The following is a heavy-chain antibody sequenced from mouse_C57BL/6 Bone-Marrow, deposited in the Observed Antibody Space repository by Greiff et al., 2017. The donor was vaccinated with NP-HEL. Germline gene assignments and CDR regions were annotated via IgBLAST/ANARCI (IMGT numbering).Heavy chain of an antibody. Sequence: VQLQQSGPELVKPGASVKISCKASGYAFSSSWMNWVKQRPGKGLEWIGRIYPGDGDTNYNGKFKGKATLTADKSSSTAYMQLSSLTSEDSAVYFCARHYSNYSRYFDVWGTGTTVTVSS. CDR3: ARHYSNYSRYFDV. CDR1: GYAFSSSW. J-gene: IGHJ1*03. V-gene: IGHV1-82*01. D-gene: IGHD2-5*01. CDR2: IYPGDGDT.